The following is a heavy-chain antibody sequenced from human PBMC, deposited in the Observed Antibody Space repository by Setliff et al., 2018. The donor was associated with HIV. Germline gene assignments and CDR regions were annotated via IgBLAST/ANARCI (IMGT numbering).Heavy chain of an antibody. CDR2: ISGSGGST. Sequence: GGSLRLSCAASGFTFSSYAMSWVRQAPGKGLEWVSAISGSGGSTYYADSVKGRFTISRDNSKNTLYLQMNSLKTEDTAVYYCTTVTTTVTYGYWYFDLWGRGTLVTVSS. CDR1: GFTFSSYA. J-gene: IGHJ2*01. V-gene: IGHV3-23*01. CDR3: TTVTTTVTYGYWYFDL. D-gene: IGHD4-17*01.